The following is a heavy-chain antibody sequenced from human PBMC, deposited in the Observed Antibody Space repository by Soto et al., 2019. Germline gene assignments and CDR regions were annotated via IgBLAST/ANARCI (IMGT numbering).Heavy chain of an antibody. CDR2: INPNSAST. CDR1: GYTFTYYY. D-gene: IGHD3-10*01. V-gene: IGHV1-46*01. J-gene: IGHJ4*02. Sequence: ASVKVSCKASGYTFTYYYIHWVRQAPGQGLEWMGIINPNSASTTYAQQFQGRVTMTRDTSTSTVYMELASPTSEDTAIYYCARVPYSYGSLYYLDFWGQGTLVTVSS. CDR3: ARVPYSYGSLYYLDF.